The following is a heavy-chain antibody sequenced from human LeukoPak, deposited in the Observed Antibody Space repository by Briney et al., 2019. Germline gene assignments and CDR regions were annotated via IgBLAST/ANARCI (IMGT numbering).Heavy chain of an antibody. CDR2: IYYSGNT. D-gene: IGHD6-6*01. V-gene: IGHV4-39*01. CDR1: GGSISSSSDY. Sequence: PSETLSLTCTVSGGSISSSSDYWAWIRQPPGKGLDWLGSIYYSGNTYYNPSLKSRVTISLDTSKTQFSLKLSSVTAADTAVYYCARQSVRAIAIAARPGNYFDYWGQGTLVTVSS. J-gene: IGHJ4*02. CDR3: ARQSVRAIAIAARPGNYFDY.